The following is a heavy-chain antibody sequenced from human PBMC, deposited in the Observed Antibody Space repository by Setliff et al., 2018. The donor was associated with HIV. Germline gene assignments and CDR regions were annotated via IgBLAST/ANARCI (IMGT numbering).Heavy chain of an antibody. CDR3: ARNSQKGIQPLLLAS. Sequence: SETLSLTCAVYGGSFSGYYWSWIRQPPGKGLEWIGEIIHTGSTNYNPSLKSRVTISVDTSKNQFSLMLDSVTAADTAVYYCARNSQKGIQPLLLASWGPGTLVTVSS. CDR2: IIHTGST. D-gene: IGHD1-1*01. J-gene: IGHJ4*02. CDR1: GGSFSGYY. V-gene: IGHV4-34*12.